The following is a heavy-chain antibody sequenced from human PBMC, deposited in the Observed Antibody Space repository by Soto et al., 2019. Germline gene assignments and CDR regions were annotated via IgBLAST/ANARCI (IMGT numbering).Heavy chain of an antibody. D-gene: IGHD3-16*01. V-gene: IGHV3-13*01. CDR2: FGSAGDI. CDR1: GFTFNIYD. CDR3: ARGGPNWDYYFYGMDV. J-gene: IGHJ6*02. Sequence: PGGSLRLSCAASGFTFNIYDMLWVLQAPGKGLEWVSTFGSAGDIYYSDSVKGRFTISRDNARSSLYLQMNSLRAADTAVYYCARGGPNWDYYFYGMDVWGQGTTVTVSS.